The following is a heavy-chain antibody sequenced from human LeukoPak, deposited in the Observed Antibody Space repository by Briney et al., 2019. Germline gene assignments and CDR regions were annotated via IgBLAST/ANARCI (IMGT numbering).Heavy chain of an antibody. CDR1: GFTFSNAW. V-gene: IGHV3-15*01. CDR2: IKSKTDGGTT. CDR3: TTVGSAFGELSDGMDV. D-gene: IGHD3-10*01. Sequence: PGGSLRLSCAASGFTFSNAWMSWVRQAPGKGLEWVGRIKSKTDGGTTDYAAPVKGRFTISRDDSKNTLYPQMNSLKTEDTAVYYCTTVGSAFGELSDGMDVWGKGTTVTVSS. J-gene: IGHJ6*04.